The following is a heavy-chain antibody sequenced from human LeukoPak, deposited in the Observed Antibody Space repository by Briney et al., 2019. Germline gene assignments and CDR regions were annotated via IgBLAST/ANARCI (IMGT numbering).Heavy chain of an antibody. CDR2: ISGSGDST. CDR3: AMTMVQYYKYGMDV. V-gene: IGHV3-23*01. CDR1: GFTFSSYA. J-gene: IGHJ6*02. Sequence: GGSLRLSCAASGFTFSSYAMSWVRQAPGKGLEWVSAISGSGDSTSYADSVKGRFTISRDNSKNTLYLQMNSLRAEDTAVYYCAMTMVQYYKYGMDVWGQGTTVTVFS. D-gene: IGHD3-10*01.